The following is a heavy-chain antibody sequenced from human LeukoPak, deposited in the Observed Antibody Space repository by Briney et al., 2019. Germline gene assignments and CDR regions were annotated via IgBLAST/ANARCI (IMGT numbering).Heavy chain of an antibody. Sequence: GGSLRLSCAASGFTFSSYAMHWVRQAPGKGLEWAAVISYDGSNKYYADSVKGRFTISRDNSKNTLYLQMSSLRSEDTAVYYCARGDTAMFKVNVRFDYWGQGTLVTVSS. CDR2: ISYDGSNK. CDR1: GFTFSSYA. D-gene: IGHD5-18*01. J-gene: IGHJ4*02. CDR3: ARGDTAMFKVNVRFDY. V-gene: IGHV3-30-3*01.